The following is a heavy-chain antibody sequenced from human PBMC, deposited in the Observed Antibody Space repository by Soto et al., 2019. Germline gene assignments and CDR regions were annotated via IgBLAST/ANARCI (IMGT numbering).Heavy chain of an antibody. D-gene: IGHD2-15*01. J-gene: IGHJ6*02. CDR2: ISSSSSYT. CDR3: ARDSRYCSGGSCYSHYGMAV. V-gene: IGHV3-11*06. CDR1: GFSFSDYY. Sequence: SLRLSCAASGFSFSDYYMSWIRQAPGKGLEWISYISSSSSYTNYADSVKGRFTISRDNAKKSLYLQMNSLRAEDTAVYYCARDSRYCSGGSCYSHYGMAVWGQGTTVTVSS.